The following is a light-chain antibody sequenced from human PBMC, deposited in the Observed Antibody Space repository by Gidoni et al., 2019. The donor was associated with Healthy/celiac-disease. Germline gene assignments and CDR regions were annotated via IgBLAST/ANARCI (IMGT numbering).Light chain of an antibody. CDR1: QSISSY. J-gene: IGKJ3*01. V-gene: IGKV1-39*01. CDR3: QQSYSTLFT. Sequence: DIQMTQSPSSLSASVGDRVTITCRASQSISSYLTWYQQKPGKDPKLLIYAASSLQSGVPSRFSGSGSGTDFTLTISSLQPEDFATYYCQQSYSTLFTFGPGTKVDIK. CDR2: AAS.